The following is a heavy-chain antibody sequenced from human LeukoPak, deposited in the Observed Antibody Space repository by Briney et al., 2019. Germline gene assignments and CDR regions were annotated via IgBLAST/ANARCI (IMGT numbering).Heavy chain of an antibody. CDR3: ARVRGRWVQLIYYFDY. V-gene: IGHV1-18*01. Sequence: GASVKVSCKASGYTFTSYGISWVRQAPGQGLEWMGWISAYNGNTNYAQKLQGRVTMTTDTSTSTAYMELRSLRSDDTAVYYCARVRGRWVQLIYYFDYWRQGTLVTVSS. J-gene: IGHJ4*02. CDR2: ISAYNGNT. D-gene: IGHD5-24*01. CDR1: GYTFTSYG.